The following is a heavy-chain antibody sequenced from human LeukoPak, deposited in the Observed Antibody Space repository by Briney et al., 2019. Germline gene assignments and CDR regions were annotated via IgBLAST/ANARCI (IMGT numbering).Heavy chain of an antibody. J-gene: IGHJ5*02. CDR2: IYTSGST. V-gene: IGHV4-4*07. CDR1: GGSISSYY. Sequence: SETLSLTCTASGGSISSYYWSWIRQPAGQGLEWIGRIYTSGSTNYNPSIKSRVTMSVDTSKNQFSLKLSSVTAADTAVYYCARDEQITMVRGPTRGQCLTTWGQETRVTVSS. CDR3: ARDEQITMVRGPTRGQCLTT. D-gene: IGHD3-10*01.